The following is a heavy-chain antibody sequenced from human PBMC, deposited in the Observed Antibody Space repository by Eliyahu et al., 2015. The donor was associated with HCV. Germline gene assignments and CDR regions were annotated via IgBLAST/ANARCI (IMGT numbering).Heavy chain of an antibody. Sequence: QVQLQESGPGLVKPSQIMSLSCSVSDDSITTPYYYFLWIRHRPGKGLEWLGYISYRGHTHHNPSLGGRISMSRDTSDNLFSLKLTFVTVADTAVYYCARSFSSSIFRSWGQGTPVTVSS. CDR1: DDSITTPYYY. V-gene: IGHV4-31*02. CDR3: ARSFSSSIFRS. D-gene: IGHD6-6*01. J-gene: IGHJ5*02. CDR2: ISYRGHT.